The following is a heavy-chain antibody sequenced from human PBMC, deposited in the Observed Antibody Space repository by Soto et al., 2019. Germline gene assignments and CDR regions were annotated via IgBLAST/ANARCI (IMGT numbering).Heavy chain of an antibody. CDR2: IIPIFGTA. D-gene: IGHD6-13*01. CDR3: ARVRSSSSWYQNPYYYYGMDV. CDR1: VGTFSSYA. Sequence: GASVKVSCKASVGTFSSYAISWVRQAPGQGLEWMGGIIPIFGTANYAQKFQGRVTITADESTSTAYMELSSLRSEDTAVYYCARVRSSSSWYQNPYYYYGMDVGGQGTTVTVSS. V-gene: IGHV1-69*13. J-gene: IGHJ6*02.